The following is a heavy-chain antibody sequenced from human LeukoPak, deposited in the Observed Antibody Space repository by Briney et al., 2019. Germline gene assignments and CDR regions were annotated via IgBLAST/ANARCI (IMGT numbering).Heavy chain of an antibody. CDR2: ISAYNGNT. D-gene: IGHD6-19*01. J-gene: IGHJ5*02. CDR3: ARDSSGWYHYRGFDP. Sequence: GASVKVSCKASGYTFTSYGISWVRQAPGQGLEWMGWISAYNGNTNYAQKLQGRVTTTTDTSTSTAYMELRSLRSDDTAVYYCARDSSGWYHYRGFDPWGQGTLVTVSS. CDR1: GYTFTSYG. V-gene: IGHV1-18*01.